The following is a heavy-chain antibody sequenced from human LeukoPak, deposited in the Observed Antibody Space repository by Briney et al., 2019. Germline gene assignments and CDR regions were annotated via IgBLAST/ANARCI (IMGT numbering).Heavy chain of an antibody. J-gene: IGHJ4*02. CDR2: IYYSGRT. CDR1: GGSISSYY. V-gene: IGHV4-59*01. D-gene: IGHD3-22*01. CDR3: ARGTYYYDSSGYYYFDY. Sequence: PSETLSLTCTVSGGSISSYYWSWIRQPPGKGLERIGYIYYSGRTNYNPPLKSRVTISVDTSKNQFSLKLSSVTAADTAVYYCARGTYYYDSSGYYYFDYWGQGTLVTVSS.